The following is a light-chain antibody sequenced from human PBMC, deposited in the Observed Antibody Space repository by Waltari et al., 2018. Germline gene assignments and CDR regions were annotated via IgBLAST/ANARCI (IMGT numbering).Light chain of an antibody. CDR1: QTVRTTY. Sequence: EIVLTQSPGTLSLSPGERATLSCRASQTVRTTYLAWYQQKPGQAPTLLICDTSSRDPGIPDRFSGSGSVTDFSLPISSLEPEDFAMYYCQKYESLPATFGQGTKVEIK. CDR3: QKYESLPAT. V-gene: IGKV3-20*01. CDR2: DTS. J-gene: IGKJ1*01.